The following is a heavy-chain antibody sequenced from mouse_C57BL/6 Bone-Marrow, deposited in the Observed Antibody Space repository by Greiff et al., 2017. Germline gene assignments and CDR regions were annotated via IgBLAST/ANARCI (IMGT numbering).Heavy chain of an antibody. CDR2: IFPGSGST. J-gene: IGHJ4*01. CDR1: GYTFTGYW. D-gene: IGHD1-3*01. CDR3: ARSLKRAMDY. V-gene: IGHV1-9*01. Sequence: VQLQQSGAELMKPGASVKLSCKASGYTFTGYWIEWVKQRPGHCLEWIGEIFPGSGSTDNNEKFKGKATFTADTSSNTAYMQLSSLTTEDSAIYYCARSLKRAMDYRGQGISVTVSS.